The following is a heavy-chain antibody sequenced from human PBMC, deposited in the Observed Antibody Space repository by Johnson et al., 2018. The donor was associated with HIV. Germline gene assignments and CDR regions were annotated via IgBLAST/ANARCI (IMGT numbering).Heavy chain of an antibody. CDR3: AKDLSDYGRIDAFDI. CDR1: GFTFSRYA. CDR2: ISFDGSNK. D-gene: IGHD4-17*01. Sequence: QVQLVESGGGVVQPGRSLRLSCAASGFTFSRYAMHWVRQAPGKGLEWVAVISFDGSNKYYADSVKGRFTISRDNSKNTLYLQMNSLRAEDTAVYYCAKDLSDYGRIDAFDIWGQGTMVTVSS. V-gene: IGHV3-30-3*01. J-gene: IGHJ3*02.